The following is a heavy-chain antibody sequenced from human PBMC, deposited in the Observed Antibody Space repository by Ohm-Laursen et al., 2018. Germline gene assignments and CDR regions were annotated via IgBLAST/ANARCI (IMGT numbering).Heavy chain of an antibody. CDR3: AEAPITMVRGVKAYYFDY. Sequence: GSLRLSCAASGFIFRNFSMHWVRQAPGKGLEWVSYISSSGSTTYYADSVKGRFTISRDNSKNTLYLQMNSLRAEDTAVYYCAEAPITMVRGVKAYYFDYWGQGTLVTVSS. CDR1: GFIFRNFS. D-gene: IGHD3-10*01. CDR2: ISSSGSTT. J-gene: IGHJ4*02. V-gene: IGHV3-48*01.